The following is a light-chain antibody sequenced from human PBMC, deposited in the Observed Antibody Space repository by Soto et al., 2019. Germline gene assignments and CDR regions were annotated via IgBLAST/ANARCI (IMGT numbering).Light chain of an antibody. CDR2: EVS. CDR3: SSYAGSNNRVV. Sequence: QSDLTQPPSASGSPGQSVTISCTGTSSDVGGYNYVSWYQQHPGKAPKLMIYEVSKRPSGVPDRFSGSKSGNTASLAVSGLQAEDEADYDCSSYAGSNNRVVFGGGTQLTVL. V-gene: IGLV2-8*01. CDR1: SSDVGGYNY. J-gene: IGLJ2*01.